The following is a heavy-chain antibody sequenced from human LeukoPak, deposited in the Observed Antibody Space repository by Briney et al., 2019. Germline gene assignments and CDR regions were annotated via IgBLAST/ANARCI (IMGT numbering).Heavy chain of an antibody. V-gene: IGHV4-39*01. D-gene: IGHD1-26*01. Sequence: SSETLSLTCTVSGGSISSSSYYWGWIRQPPGKGLEWIGSIYYSGSTYYNPSLKSRVTISVDTSKNQFSLKLNSVTAADTAVYYCVRRTSGSYSDYWGQGTLVTVSS. J-gene: IGHJ4*02. CDR2: IYYSGST. CDR1: GGSISSSSYY. CDR3: VRRTSGSYSDY.